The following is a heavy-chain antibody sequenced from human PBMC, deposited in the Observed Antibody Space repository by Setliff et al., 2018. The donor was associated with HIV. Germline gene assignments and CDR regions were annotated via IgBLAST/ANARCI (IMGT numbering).Heavy chain of an antibody. D-gene: IGHD3-10*01. CDR2: TIPVLSMS. Sequence: SVKVSCKASEDTFNSYTIHWVRQTPGQGLEWMGRTIPVLSMSNFALKFQGRGSIFADESTSTAYLGLNGLTSEDTAIYYCATSFGSGVAPFDNWGQGTLVTVSS. J-gene: IGHJ4*02. CDR1: EDTFNSYT. CDR3: ATSFGSGVAPFDN. V-gene: IGHV1-69*02.